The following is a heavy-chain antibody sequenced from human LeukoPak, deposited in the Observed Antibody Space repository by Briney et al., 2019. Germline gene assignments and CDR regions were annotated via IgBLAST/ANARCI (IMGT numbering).Heavy chain of an antibody. CDR2: IWYDGSNK. CDR1: GFTFSSYG. Sequence: GGSLILSCAASGFTFSSYGMHWVRQAPGKGLEWVAVIWYDGSNKYYADSVKGRFTISRDNSKNTLYLQMNSLRAEDTAVYYCARDPGYCSGGSCYNDAFDIWGQGTMVTVSS. J-gene: IGHJ3*02. CDR3: ARDPGYCSGGSCYNDAFDI. D-gene: IGHD2-15*01. V-gene: IGHV3-33*01.